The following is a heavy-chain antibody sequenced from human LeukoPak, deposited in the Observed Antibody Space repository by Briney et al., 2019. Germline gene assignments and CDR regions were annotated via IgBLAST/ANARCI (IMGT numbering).Heavy chain of an antibody. CDR1: GFTFATYP. D-gene: IGHD2-2*01. CDR2: FSGSGGRT. Sequence: PGGSLRLSCEASGFTFATYPMSWVRQAPGKGLEWVSTFSGSGGRTLYADSVKGRFTISRDNSKNTLSLQMNSLRAEDTAVYYCAKVTSSYNYFDYWGQGPLVTVSS. CDR3: AKVTSSYNYFDY. J-gene: IGHJ4*02. V-gene: IGHV3-23*01.